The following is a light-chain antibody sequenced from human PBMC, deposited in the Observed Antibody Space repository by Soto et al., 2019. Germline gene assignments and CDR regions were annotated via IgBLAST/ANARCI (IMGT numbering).Light chain of an antibody. CDR1: SSDVGGYDY. J-gene: IGLJ1*01. Sequence: QSVLTQPASVSGSPGQSITISCTGTSSDVGGYDYVSWYQQHPGKAPKLMIYEVSNRPSGVSNRFSGSKSGSTASLTISGLQAEDEADYYCSSYTSSSTYVFGTGTKVTVL. CDR3: SSYTSSSTYV. V-gene: IGLV2-14*01. CDR2: EVS.